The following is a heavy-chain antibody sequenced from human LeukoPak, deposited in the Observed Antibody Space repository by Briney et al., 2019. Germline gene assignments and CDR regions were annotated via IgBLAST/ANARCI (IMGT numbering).Heavy chain of an antibody. D-gene: IGHD3-22*01. J-gene: IGHJ3*02. Sequence: PGESLKISCKGSGYSFINYWIGWVRQMPGKGLEWMGIIYPGDSDTRYSPSFQGQVTISADKSISTAYLQWSSVKASDTAMYYCARQLGSSGWVDAFDIWGQGTMVTVSS. CDR3: ARQLGSSGWVDAFDI. V-gene: IGHV5-51*01. CDR1: GYSFINYW. CDR2: IYPGDSDT.